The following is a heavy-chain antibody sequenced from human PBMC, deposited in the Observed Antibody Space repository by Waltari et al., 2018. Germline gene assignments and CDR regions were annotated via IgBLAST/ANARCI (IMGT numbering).Heavy chain of an antibody. V-gene: IGHV4-59*01. CDR1: GDSINNYY. CDR2: VAYNGRT. D-gene: IGHD3-3*01. CDR3: VRWYDFWSGYPVDH. J-gene: IGHJ4*02. Sequence: QVQLQESGPGLVKPSETLSLTCAVSGDSINNYYWNWIRQPPGRELEWIGYVAYNGRTRYIPSLKRRVTISVDTSKTQFSLELTSVTAADTAVYCCVRWYDFWSGYPVDHWGPVRLVTVSS.